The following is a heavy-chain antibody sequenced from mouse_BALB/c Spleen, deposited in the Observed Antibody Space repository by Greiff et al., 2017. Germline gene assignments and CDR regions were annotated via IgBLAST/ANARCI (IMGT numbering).Heavy chain of an antibody. Sequence: EVQGVESGGGLVQPGGSLKLSCAASGFTFSSYTMSWVRQTPEKRLEWVAYISNGGGSTYYPDTVKGRFTISRDNAKNTLYLQMSSLKSEDTAMYYCARHDGNYVYFDYWGQGTTLTVSS. V-gene: IGHV5-12-2*01. CDR2: ISNGGGST. CDR3: ARHDGNYVYFDY. D-gene: IGHD2-1*01. J-gene: IGHJ2*01. CDR1: GFTFSSYT.